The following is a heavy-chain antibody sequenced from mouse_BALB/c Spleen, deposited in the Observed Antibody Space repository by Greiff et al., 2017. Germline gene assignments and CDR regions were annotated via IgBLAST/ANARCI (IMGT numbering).Heavy chain of an antibody. V-gene: IGHV5-4*02. J-gene: IGHJ1*01. D-gene: IGHD2-1*01. CDR3: ARDGNYWYFDV. CDR1: GFTFSDYY. Sequence: EVQLVESGGGLVKPGGSLKLSCAASGFTFSDYYMYWVRQTPEKRLEWVATISDGGSYTYYPDSVKGRFTISRDNAKNNLYLQMSSLKSEDTAMYYCARDGNYWYFDVWGAGTLVTVS. CDR2: ISDGGSYT.